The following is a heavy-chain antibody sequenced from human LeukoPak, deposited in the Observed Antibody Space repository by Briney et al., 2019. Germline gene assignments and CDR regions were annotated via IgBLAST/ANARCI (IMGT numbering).Heavy chain of an antibody. Sequence: GGSLRLSCATSGFTLSTYWMTWVRQAPGKGPEWVANIRHDGSEKNYVDSVKGRFTISRDNAKNALYLQMNSLRAEDTAVYYCARRLYCSGSNCYTGPDAFDIWGQGTMVTVSS. D-gene: IGHD2-2*02. V-gene: IGHV3-7*01. J-gene: IGHJ3*02. CDR1: GFTLSTYW. CDR3: ARRLYCSGSNCYTGPDAFDI. CDR2: IRHDGSEK.